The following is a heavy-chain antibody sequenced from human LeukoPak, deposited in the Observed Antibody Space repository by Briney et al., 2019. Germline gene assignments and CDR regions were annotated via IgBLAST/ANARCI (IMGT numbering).Heavy chain of an antibody. J-gene: IGHJ4*02. CDR2: INPSGGST. V-gene: IGHV1-46*01. CDR3: ARDQLVGWLRSDEPLWY. Sequence: ASVKVSCKASGYTFTSYYMHWVRQAPGQGLEWMGIINPSGGSTSHAQKFQGRVTMTRDTSTSTVYMELSSLRSGDTAVYYCARDQLVGWLRSDEPLWYWGQGTLVTVSS. CDR1: GYTFTSYY. D-gene: IGHD5-12*01.